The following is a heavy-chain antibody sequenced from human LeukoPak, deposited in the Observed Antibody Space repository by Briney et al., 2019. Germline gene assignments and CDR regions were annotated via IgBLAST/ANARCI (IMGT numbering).Heavy chain of an antibody. J-gene: IGHJ4*02. V-gene: IGHV4-59*01. CDR2: IYYSGST. CDR3: ARDGSLYYFDY. CDR1: GGSISSYY. Sequence: PSETLSLTCTVSGGSISSYYWSWIRQPPGKGLEWIGYIYYSGSTNYHPSLKSRVTISVDTSKNQFSLKLSSVTAADTAVYYCARDGSLYYFDYWGQGTLVTVSS.